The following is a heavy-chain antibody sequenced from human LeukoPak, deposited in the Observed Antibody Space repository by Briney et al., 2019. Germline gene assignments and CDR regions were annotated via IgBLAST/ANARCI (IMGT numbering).Heavy chain of an antibody. CDR2: INPNSGGT. Sequence: ASVKVSCKASGYTFTGYYMHWVRQAPGQGLEWTGWINPNSGGTNYAQKFQGRVTMTRDTSISTAYMELSRLRSDDTAVYYCARGGYSSSWYEDYWGQGTLVTVSS. CDR1: GYTFTGYY. D-gene: IGHD6-13*01. J-gene: IGHJ4*02. V-gene: IGHV1-2*02. CDR3: ARGGYSSSWYEDY.